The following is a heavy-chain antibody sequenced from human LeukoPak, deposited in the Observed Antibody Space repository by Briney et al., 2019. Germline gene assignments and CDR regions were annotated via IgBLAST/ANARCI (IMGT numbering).Heavy chain of an antibody. V-gene: IGHV3-23*01. CDR1: GFTFSSHA. Sequence: GGSLRLSCAASGFTFSSHAMSWVRQAPGKGLEWVSSIGNRGRFIDYADSVKGRFTISRDNSKNTLFLQMSSLRAEDTALYYCVKNDGWFHLAQWGQGTLVTVSS. CDR3: VKNDGWFHLAQ. J-gene: IGHJ4*02. CDR2: IGNRGRFI. D-gene: IGHD6-19*01.